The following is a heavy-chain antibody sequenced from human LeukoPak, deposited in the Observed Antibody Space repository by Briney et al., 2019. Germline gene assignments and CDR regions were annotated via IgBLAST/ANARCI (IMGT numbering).Heavy chain of an antibody. CDR2: IIPIFGTV. D-gene: IGHD2-15*01. CDR1: GGTFSSYA. Sequence: ASVKVSCKASGGTFSSYAISWVRQAPGQGLEWMGRIIPIFGTVNYAQKFQGRVTITTDKSTSTAYMELSSLRSEDTAVYYCARDTRADSSGGSCYPLYYYYYMDVWGKGTTVTVSS. J-gene: IGHJ6*03. CDR3: ARDTRADSSGGSCYPLYYYYYMDV. V-gene: IGHV1-69*05.